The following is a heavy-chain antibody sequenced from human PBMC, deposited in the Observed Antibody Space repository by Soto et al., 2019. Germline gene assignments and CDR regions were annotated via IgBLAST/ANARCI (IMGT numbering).Heavy chain of an antibody. D-gene: IGHD3-22*01. CDR1: GGTFSSYA. CDR3: ARGGYYDSSGYYPLDY. Sequence: QVQLVQSGAEVKKPGSSVKVSCKASGGTFSSYAISWVRQAPGQGLEWMGGIIPIFGKANYAQKFQDRVTITADESTSTDYMELSSLRSEDTAVYYCARGGYYDSSGYYPLDYWGQGNLVTVSS. V-gene: IGHV1-69*01. CDR2: IIPIFGKA. J-gene: IGHJ4*02.